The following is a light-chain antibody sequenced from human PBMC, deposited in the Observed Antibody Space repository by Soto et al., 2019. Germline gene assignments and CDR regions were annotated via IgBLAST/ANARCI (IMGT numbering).Light chain of an antibody. CDR3: LSYASSRSGGV. J-gene: IGLJ1*01. Sequence: QSVLTQPPSVSGAPGQRVTISCTGSSCNIGAGYDVHWYQQLPGKAPKLIIYGNSNRPSGVPDRFSGAKAGTSASLAITGLQAEDEADYYCLSYASSRSGGVFGTGTKVTVL. CDR2: GNS. CDR1: SCNIGAGYD. V-gene: IGLV1-40*01.